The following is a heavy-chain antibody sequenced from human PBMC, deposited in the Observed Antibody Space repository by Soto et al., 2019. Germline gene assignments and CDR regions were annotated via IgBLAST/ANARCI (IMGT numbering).Heavy chain of an antibody. J-gene: IGHJ6*02. Sequence: GGSLRLSCAASGFTFSSYGMHWVRQAPDKGLEWVAVISYDGSNKYYADSVKGRFTISRDNSKNTLYLQMNSLRAEDTAVYYCAKDPHSSSWYYYYGMDVWGQGTTVTVSS. V-gene: IGHV3-30*18. D-gene: IGHD6-13*01. CDR2: ISYDGSNK. CDR3: AKDPHSSSWYYYYGMDV. CDR1: GFTFSSYG.